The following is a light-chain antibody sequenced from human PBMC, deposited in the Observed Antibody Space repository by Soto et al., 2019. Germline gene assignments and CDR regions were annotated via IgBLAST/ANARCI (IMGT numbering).Light chain of an antibody. V-gene: IGKV1-33*01. CDR1: HDITNY. CDR3: QHYDSLPQLT. CDR2: DAS. Sequence: DIQMTQSPSSLSASVGDRVTITCQASHDITNYLNWYQQKPGRAPKLLIYDASNLEIGVPSRFSGSGSGTDFTFTISSLQPEDIAIYYCQHYDSLPQLTFGGGTKVEI. J-gene: IGKJ4*01.